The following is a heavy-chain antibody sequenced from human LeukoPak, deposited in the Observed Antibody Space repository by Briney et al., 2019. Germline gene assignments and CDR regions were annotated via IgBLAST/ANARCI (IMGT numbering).Heavy chain of an antibody. CDR1: GFTFSSYG. D-gene: IGHD1-7*01. V-gene: IGHV3-33*01. J-gene: IGHJ4*02. Sequence: GRSLRLSCAASGFTFSSYGMHWVRQAPGKGLEWVAVIWYDGSNKYYANSVKGRFTISRDNSKNTLYLQMNSLRAEDTAVYYCARRLNYSDYWGQGTLVTVSS. CDR2: IWYDGSNK. CDR3: ARRLNYSDY.